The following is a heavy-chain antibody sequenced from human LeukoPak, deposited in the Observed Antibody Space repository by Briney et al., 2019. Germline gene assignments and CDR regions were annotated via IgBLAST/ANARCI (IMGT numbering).Heavy chain of an antibody. V-gene: IGHV1-18*01. D-gene: IGHD5-18*01. CDR3: ARTVMAHFDY. CDR2: ISPYNGNT. CDR1: GYTFNRFA. J-gene: IGHJ4*02. Sequence: ASVKVSCKASGYTFNRFAINWVRQAPGQGLEWMGWISPYNGNTNYPQKLQGRVTMTTDTSTSTVYLELRSLRSDDTAVYYCARTVMAHFDYWGQGTLVTVSS.